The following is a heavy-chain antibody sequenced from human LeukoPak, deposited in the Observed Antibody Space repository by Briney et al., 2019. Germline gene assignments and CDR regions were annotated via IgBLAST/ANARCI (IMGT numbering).Heavy chain of an antibody. J-gene: IGHJ3*02. CDR3: ARDRVPDGYIVGGGEDDALDI. Sequence: KPGGSLRLSCAASGFTFSTYSMNWVRQAPGKGLEWVSSISSSSGYIYYADSLKGRFTISRDNAKNSLYLQMNSLRAEDTAVYYCARDRVPDGYIVGGGEDDALDIWGQGTMVTVSS. V-gene: IGHV3-21*01. CDR1: GFTFSTYS. D-gene: IGHD1-26*01. CDR2: ISSSSGYI.